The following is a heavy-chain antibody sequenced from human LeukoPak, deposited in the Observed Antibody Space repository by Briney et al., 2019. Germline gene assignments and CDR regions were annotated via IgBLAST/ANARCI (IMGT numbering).Heavy chain of an antibody. V-gene: IGHV1-18*01. Sequence: ASVKVSCKASGYTFTSYGISWVRQAPGQGLEWMGWISAYNGNTNYAQKLQGRVTMTTDTSTSTACMELRSLRSDDTAVYYCARDLWDDYSNYGPTNWFDPWGQGTLVTVSS. CDR3: ARDLWDDYSNYGPTNWFDP. J-gene: IGHJ5*02. CDR1: GYTFTSYG. D-gene: IGHD4-11*01. CDR2: ISAYNGNT.